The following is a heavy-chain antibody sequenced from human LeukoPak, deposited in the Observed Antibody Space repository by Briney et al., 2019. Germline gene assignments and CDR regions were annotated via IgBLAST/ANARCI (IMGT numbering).Heavy chain of an antibody. J-gene: IGHJ6*03. CDR3: ARTTEGYCSSASCFGFSYSYYMDV. V-gene: IGHV4-59*01. D-gene: IGHD2-2*01. CDR2: IYYSGST. CDR1: GGSISSYY. Sequence: SETLSLTCTVSGGSISSYYWSWIRQPPGKGLEWIGYIYYSGSTNYNPSLKSRVTISVDTSKNQFSLKLSSVIAADTAVYYCARTTEGYCSSASCFGFSYSYYMDVWGKGTTVTVSS.